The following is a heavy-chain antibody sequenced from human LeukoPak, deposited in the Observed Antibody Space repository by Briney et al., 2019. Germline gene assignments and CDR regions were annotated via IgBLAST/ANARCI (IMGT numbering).Heavy chain of an antibody. CDR2: ISGSGGST. V-gene: IGHV3-23*01. D-gene: IGHD5-24*01. Sequence: QTGGSLRLSCAASGFTFSSYEMNWVRQAPGKGLEWVSAISGSGGSTYYADSVKGRFTISRDNSKNTLYLQMNSLRAEDTAVYYCAKGDLAITPVTDWGQGTLVTVSS. CDR3: AKGDLAITPVTD. J-gene: IGHJ4*02. CDR1: GFTFSSYE.